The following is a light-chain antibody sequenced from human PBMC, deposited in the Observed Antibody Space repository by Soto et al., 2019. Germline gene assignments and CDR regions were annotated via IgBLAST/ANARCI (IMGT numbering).Light chain of an antibody. CDR2: DVT. CDR3: SSYTTSSTWV. J-gene: IGLJ3*02. V-gene: IGLV2-14*03. CDR1: SSDIGYYNY. Sequence: QSALTQPASVSGSPGQSITISCTGTSSDIGYYNYVSWYQQHPGKAPKLMIYDVTYRPSGVSNRFSGSKSGTTASLTISGLQAEDEAHYYCSSYTTSSTWVFGGGTKVTVL.